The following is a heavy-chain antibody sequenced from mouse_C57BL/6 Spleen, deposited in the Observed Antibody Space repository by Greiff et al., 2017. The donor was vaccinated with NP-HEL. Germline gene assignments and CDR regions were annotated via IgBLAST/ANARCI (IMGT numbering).Heavy chain of an antibody. CDR1: GYSFTGYY. CDR3: ARDSNYDYYAMDY. CDR2: INPSTGGT. D-gene: IGHD2-5*01. V-gene: IGHV1-42*01. J-gene: IGHJ4*01. Sequence: VQLQQPGPELVKPGASVKISCKASGYSFTGYYMNWVKQSPEKSLEWIGEINPSTGGTTYNQKFKAKATLTVDKSSSTAYMQLKSLTSEDSAVYYCARDSNYDYYAMDYWGQGTSVTVSS.